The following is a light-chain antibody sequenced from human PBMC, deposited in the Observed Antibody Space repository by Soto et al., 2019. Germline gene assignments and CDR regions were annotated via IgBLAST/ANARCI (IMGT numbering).Light chain of an antibody. CDR2: YDS. CDR3: QVWDSSSDHYV. V-gene: IGLV3-21*04. J-gene: IGLJ1*01. Sequence: SYELTQPPSVSVAPGKTARITCGGNNIGSKSVHWYQQKPGQAPVLVIYYDSDRPSVIPERFSGSNSGNMATLTISRVEAGDEADYYCQVWDSSSDHYVFGTGTKLTVL. CDR1: NIGSKS.